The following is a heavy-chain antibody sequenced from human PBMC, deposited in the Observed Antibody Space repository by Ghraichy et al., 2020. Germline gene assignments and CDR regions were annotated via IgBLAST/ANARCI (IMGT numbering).Heavy chain of an antibody. CDR1: GCSISSGDYY. V-gene: IGHV4-30-4*01. CDR2: IYYSGST. CDR3: ARVPGLAAAGTFDP. Sequence: SLTCTVSGCSISSGDYYWSWIRQPPGKGLEWIGYIYYSGSTYYNPSLKSRVTISVDTSKNQFSLKLSSVTAADTAVYYCARVPGLAAAGTFDPWGQGTLVTVSS. D-gene: IGHD6-13*01. J-gene: IGHJ5*02.